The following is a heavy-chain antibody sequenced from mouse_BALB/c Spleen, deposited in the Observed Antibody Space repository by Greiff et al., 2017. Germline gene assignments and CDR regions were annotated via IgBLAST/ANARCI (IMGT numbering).Heavy chain of an antibody. Sequence: EVKPVESGPSLVKPSQTLSLTCSVTGDSITSGYWNWIRKFPGNKLEYMGYISYSGSTYYNPSLKSRISITRDTSKNQYYLQLNSVTTEDTATYYCARYGYYYDYDSRYAMDYWGQGTSVTVSS. CDR3: ARYGYYYDYDSRYAMDY. D-gene: IGHD2-4*01. V-gene: IGHV3-8*02. CDR2: ISYSGST. J-gene: IGHJ4*01. CDR1: GDSITSGY.